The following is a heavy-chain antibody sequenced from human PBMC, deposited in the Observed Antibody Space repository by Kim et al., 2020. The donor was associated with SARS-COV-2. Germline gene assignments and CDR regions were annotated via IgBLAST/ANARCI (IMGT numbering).Heavy chain of an antibody. J-gene: IGHJ4*02. D-gene: IGHD3-9*01. CDR3: ARDLKLRYFDWLFFDY. Sequence: SCKGRFTISRDNAKNSLYLQMNGLRAEDTAVYYCARDLKLRYFDWLFFDYWGQGTLVTVSS. V-gene: IGHV3-11*06.